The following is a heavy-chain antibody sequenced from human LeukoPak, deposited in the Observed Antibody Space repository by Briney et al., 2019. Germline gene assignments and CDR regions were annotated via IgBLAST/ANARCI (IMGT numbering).Heavy chain of an antibody. J-gene: IGHJ4*02. Sequence: SQTLSLTCTVSGGSISSGGYYWTWIRQHPGKGLEWIGYIYYNGSTYYNPSLKSRITISADTSKNQFSLKVSSVTAADTAVYYCARGSSSSRPNFDYWGQGTLVTVSS. D-gene: IGHD6-6*01. V-gene: IGHV4-31*03. CDR2: IYYNGST. CDR1: GGSISSGGYY. CDR3: ARGSSSSRPNFDY.